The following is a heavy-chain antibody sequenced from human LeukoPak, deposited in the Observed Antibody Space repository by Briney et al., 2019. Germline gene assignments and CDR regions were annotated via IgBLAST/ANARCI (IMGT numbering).Heavy chain of an antibody. CDR1: GFTFSNYG. Sequence: GGSLRLSCAASGFTFSNYGIHWVRQAPGKGLEWVAFVRYDGSDKYYADSVKGRFTISRDSSKNTVYLQMDSLRDEDTAVYYCAKSPYRGGSSWTEFDYWGQGTLVTVSS. CDR2: VRYDGSDK. V-gene: IGHV3-30*02. CDR3: AKSPYRGGSSWTEFDY. J-gene: IGHJ4*02. D-gene: IGHD6-13*01.